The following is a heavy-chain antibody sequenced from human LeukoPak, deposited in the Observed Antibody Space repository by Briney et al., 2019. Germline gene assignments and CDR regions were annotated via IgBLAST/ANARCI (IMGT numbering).Heavy chain of an antibody. Sequence: ASVKVSCKASGYTFTSYGISWVRQAPGQGLEWMGWISAYNGNTNYAQKLQGRVTMTTDTSTSTAYMELRSLRSDDTAVYYCAREAYHYDSSGYYYHYWGQGTLVTVSS. CDR1: GYTFTSYG. J-gene: IGHJ4*02. D-gene: IGHD3-22*01. CDR3: AREAYHYDSSGYYYHY. V-gene: IGHV1-18*01. CDR2: ISAYNGNT.